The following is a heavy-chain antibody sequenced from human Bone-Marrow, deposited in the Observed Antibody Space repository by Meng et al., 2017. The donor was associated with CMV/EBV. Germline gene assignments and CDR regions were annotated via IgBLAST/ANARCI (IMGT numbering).Heavy chain of an antibody. Sequence: SETLSLTCAVYGGSFSGYYWSWIRQPPGKGLEWIGEINHSGSTNYNPSLKSRVTISVDTSKNQFSLKLSSVTAADTAVYYCARGEWFGVYFDYWGQGTLVTGSS. V-gene: IGHV4-34*01. CDR3: ARGEWFGVYFDY. CDR1: GGSFSGYY. D-gene: IGHD3-10*01. CDR2: INHSGST. J-gene: IGHJ4*02.